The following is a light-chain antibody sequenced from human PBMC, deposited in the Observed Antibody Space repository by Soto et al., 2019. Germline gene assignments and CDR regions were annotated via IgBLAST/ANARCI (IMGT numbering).Light chain of an antibody. V-gene: IGLV1-47*02. Sequence: QSVLTQPPSASGTPGQRVTISCSGSSSNIGSNYVYWYQQLPGTAPKLLIYSNNQRPSGVPDRFSGSKSGTSASLAISGLRSEDEAAYYCAAWDDSLSGYVFGTGTKVTVL. CDR1: SSNIGSNY. CDR3: AAWDDSLSGYV. CDR2: SNN. J-gene: IGLJ1*01.